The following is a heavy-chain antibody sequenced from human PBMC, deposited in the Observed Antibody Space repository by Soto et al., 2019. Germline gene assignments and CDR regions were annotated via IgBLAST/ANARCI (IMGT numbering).Heavy chain of an antibody. V-gene: IGHV3-15*07. CDR1: GFTFSNAW. D-gene: IGHD2-15*01. CDR3: TTDLILYYPYGMDV. J-gene: IGHJ6*02. Sequence: GSLRLSCAASGFTFSNAWMNWVRQAPGKGLEWVGRIKSKTDGGTTDYAAPVKGRFTISRDDSKNTLYLQMNSLKTEDTAVYYCTTDLILYYPYGMDVWGQGTTVTVSS. CDR2: IKSKTDGGTT.